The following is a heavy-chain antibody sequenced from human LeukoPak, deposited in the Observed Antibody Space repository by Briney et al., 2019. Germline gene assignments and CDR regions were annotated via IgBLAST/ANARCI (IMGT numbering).Heavy chain of an antibody. J-gene: IGHJ4*02. CDR2: INPNSGGT. Sequence: ASVKVSCKASGYTFTGYYMHWVRQAPGQGLEWMGWINPNSGGTNYAQKFQGRVTMTRDTSISTAYMELSMLRSDDTAVYYCALGSGSYSYYFDYWGQGTLVTVSS. CDR3: ALGSGSYSYYFDY. CDR1: GYTFTGYY. V-gene: IGHV1-2*02. D-gene: IGHD1-26*01.